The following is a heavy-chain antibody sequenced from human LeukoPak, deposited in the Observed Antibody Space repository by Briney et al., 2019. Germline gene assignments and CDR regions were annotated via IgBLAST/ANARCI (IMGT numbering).Heavy chain of an antibody. CDR1: GFTFSNAW. J-gene: IGHJ4*02. Sequence: GSLRLSCAASGFTFSNAWMSWVRQAPGKGLEWVGRIKSKTDGGTTDYAAPVKGGFTISRDDSKNTLYLQMNSLKTEDTAVYYCTTDIAAYSGSWYFNYWGQGTLVTVSS. D-gene: IGHD6-13*01. V-gene: IGHV3-15*01. CDR2: IKSKTDGGTT. CDR3: TTDIAAYSGSWYFNY.